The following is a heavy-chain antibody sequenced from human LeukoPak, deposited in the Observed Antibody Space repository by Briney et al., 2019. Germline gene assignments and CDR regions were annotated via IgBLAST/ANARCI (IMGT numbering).Heavy chain of an antibody. J-gene: IGHJ4*02. CDR1: GASLSGSGYY. CDR3: VKSGGYGLIDY. Sequence: SETLSLTCAVSGASLSGSGYYLGWIRQPPGKGLEWIGNIYYTGSTYYHASLQSRVTISIDMSKNQFSLRLSSVTAADTAMYYCVKSGGYGLIDYWGQGTLVTVSS. CDR2: IYYTGST. V-gene: IGHV4-39*01. D-gene: IGHD6-19*01.